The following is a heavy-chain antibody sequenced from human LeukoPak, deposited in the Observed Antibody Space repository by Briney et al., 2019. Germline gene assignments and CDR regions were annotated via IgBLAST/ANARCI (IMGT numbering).Heavy chain of an antibody. CDR1: GYTFTRYY. J-gene: IGHJ4*02. CDR3: ARGYCSGGSCYFDY. CDR2: INPNSGGT. Sequence: ASVKVSCKASGYTFTRYYMHWVRQAAGQGREWLEWINPNSGGTNYAQKFQGWVTMTRHTSISTAYMELSRLRSDDAAVYYCARGYCSGGSCYFDYWGQGTLVTVSS. V-gene: IGHV1-2*04. D-gene: IGHD2-15*01.